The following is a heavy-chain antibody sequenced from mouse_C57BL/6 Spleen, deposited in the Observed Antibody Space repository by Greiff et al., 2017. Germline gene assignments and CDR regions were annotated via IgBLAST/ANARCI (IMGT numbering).Heavy chain of an antibody. CDR1: GYTFTSYW. CDR3: AIYYGSSYWYFDV. V-gene: IGHV1-61*01. Sequence: QVQLQQPGAELVRPGSSVKLSCKASGYTFTSYWMDWVKQRPGHGLEWIGNIYPSDSETHYNQKFKDKATLTVDKSSSTAYMQLSSLTSEDSAVYYCAIYYGSSYWYFDVWGTGTTVTVSS. CDR2: IYPSDSET. J-gene: IGHJ1*03. D-gene: IGHD1-1*01.